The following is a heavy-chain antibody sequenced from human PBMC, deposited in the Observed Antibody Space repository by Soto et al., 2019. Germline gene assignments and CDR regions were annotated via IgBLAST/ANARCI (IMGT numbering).Heavy chain of an antibody. V-gene: IGHV1-8*01. CDR1: GYTFTSYD. J-gene: IGHJ6*02. CDR2: MKPNSGNT. D-gene: IGHD2-15*01. CDR3: ARGRPDCSGGSCYSLFYYYYYGMDV. Sequence: ASVKVSCKASGYTFTSYDINWVRQATGQGLEWMGWMKPNSGNTGYAQKFQGRVTMTRNTSISTAYMELSSLRSEETAVYYFARGRPDCSGGSCYSLFYYYYYGMDVCRQGTTVTVSS.